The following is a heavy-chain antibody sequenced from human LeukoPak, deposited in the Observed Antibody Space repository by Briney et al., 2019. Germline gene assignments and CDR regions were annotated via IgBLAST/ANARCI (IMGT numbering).Heavy chain of an antibody. CDR1: GLSLSGYA. Sequence: GGALRLSCAHSGLSLSGYAISWVRPAPRKGVEWVSPISGSVGSPYYADSVKRRFTISRDNSKNTLYLQMNSLRAEDTAVYYCAKDLGYCRSTSCYSGQFDYWGQGTLVTVSS. V-gene: IGHV3-23*01. CDR3: AKDLGYCRSTSCYSGQFDY. D-gene: IGHD2-2*01. CDR2: ISGSVGSP. J-gene: IGHJ4*02.